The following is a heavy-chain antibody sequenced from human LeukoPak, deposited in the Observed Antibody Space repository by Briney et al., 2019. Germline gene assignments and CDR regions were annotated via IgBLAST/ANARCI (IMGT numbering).Heavy chain of an antibody. Sequence: GGSLRLSCAASGFTFSSYEMNWVRQAPGKGLEWVSVIYSGGDTYYTDSVKGRFIISRDNSRNTVYLQMNSLRPDDTAIYYCARTLLGSNWKIFDFWGQGSLVTVSS. CDR2: IYSGGDT. CDR1: GFTFSSYE. J-gene: IGHJ4*02. D-gene: IGHD1-1*01. V-gene: IGHV3-66*01. CDR3: ARTLLGSNWKIFDF.